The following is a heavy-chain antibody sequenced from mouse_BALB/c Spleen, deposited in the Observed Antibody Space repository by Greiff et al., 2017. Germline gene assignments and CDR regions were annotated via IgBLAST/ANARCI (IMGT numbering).Heavy chain of an antibody. CDR3: AREGLRLRFAY. Sequence: EVMLVESGAELVKPGASVKLSCTASGFNIKDTYMHWVKQRPEQGLEWIGRIDPANGNTKYDPKFQGKATITADTSSNTAYLQLSSLTSEDTAVYYCAREGLRLRFAYWGQGTLVTVSA. CDR2: IDPANGNT. J-gene: IGHJ3*01. V-gene: IGHV14-3*02. D-gene: IGHD1-2*01. CDR1: GFNIKDTY.